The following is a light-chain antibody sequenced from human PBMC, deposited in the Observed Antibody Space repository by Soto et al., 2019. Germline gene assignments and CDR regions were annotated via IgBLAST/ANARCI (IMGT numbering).Light chain of an antibody. J-gene: IGKJ4*01. V-gene: IGKV1-27*01. CDR3: QKTNTAPLT. CDR1: QGIGQY. CDR2: AAS. Sequence: DVQMTQSPSSLAASVGDRVTITCRASQGIGQYLVWYQQKPGKPPKPLIYAASTLQSGVPSRFSGSGSGTHFTLTISSLQPEDVATYYCQKTNTAPLTFGGGTRVELK.